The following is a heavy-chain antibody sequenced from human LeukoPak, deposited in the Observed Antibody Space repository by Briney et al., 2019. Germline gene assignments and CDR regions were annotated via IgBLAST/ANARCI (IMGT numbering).Heavy chain of an antibody. D-gene: IGHD3-3*01. V-gene: IGHV3-23*01. CDR2: ISGSGST. CDR1: GFTFSNFA. Sequence: GGSLRLSCTASGFTFSNFAMNWVRQTPGKGLEWVSVISGSGSTYYADSVRGRFTVSRDNSKHTMSLQMNTLRAEDTAVYYCARGITAFGVPGATYYLDYWGQGTLVTVSS. J-gene: IGHJ4*02. CDR3: ARGITAFGVPGATYYLDY.